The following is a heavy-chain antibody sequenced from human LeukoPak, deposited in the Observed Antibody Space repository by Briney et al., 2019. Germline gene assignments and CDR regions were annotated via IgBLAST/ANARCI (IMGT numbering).Heavy chain of an antibody. V-gene: IGHV4-39*01. CDR1: GDSVSSGNYY. D-gene: IGHD2-2*01. Sequence: SETLSLTCTVSGDSVSSGNYYWVWIRQPPGRGLEWIGNVHYTGSTYYNLSLKSRVTISVDTSKNQFSLRLSSVTAADTAVYYCLRRGGGSSKVDFWGQGTLVTVSS. CDR2: VHYTGST. CDR3: LRRGGGSSKVDF. J-gene: IGHJ4*02.